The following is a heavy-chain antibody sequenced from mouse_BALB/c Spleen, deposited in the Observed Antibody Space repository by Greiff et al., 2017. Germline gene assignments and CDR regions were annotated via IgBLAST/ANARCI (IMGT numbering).Heavy chain of an antibody. CDR1: GYTFTSYW. CDR2: IDPYDSET. J-gene: IGHJ4*01. Sequence: QVQLQQPGAELVRPGASVKLSCKASGYTFTSYWMNWVKLRPEQGLEWIGRIDPYDSETHYNQKFKDKAILTVDKSSSTAYMQLSSLTSEDSAVYYRSITTIVANDMDYWGQGTSVTVSS. D-gene: IGHD1-1*01. V-gene: IGHV1-74*01. CDR3: SITTIVANDMDY.